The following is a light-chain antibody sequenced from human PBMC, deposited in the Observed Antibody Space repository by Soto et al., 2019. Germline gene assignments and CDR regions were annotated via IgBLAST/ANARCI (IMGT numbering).Light chain of an antibody. CDR1: QYISSY. CDR2: GAS. CDR3: QHTYSSPWT. Sequence: DIQMTQSPSSLSAFAGDRVTITCRASQYISSYLNWYQQKPGKAPQVLIYGASRLQSGVPSRFSGRGSGTDFTLTITSLQPEDSATCFCQHTYSSPWTFGQGTNVEVK. V-gene: IGKV1-39*01. J-gene: IGKJ1*01.